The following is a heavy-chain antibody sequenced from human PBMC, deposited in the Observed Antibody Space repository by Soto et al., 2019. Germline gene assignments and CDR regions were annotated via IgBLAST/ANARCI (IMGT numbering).Heavy chain of an antibody. Sequence: GESLRFSFAFSGFPLANDWMHWVRQAPGKGLEWVSRMNSDGSTTDYADSVKGRFTVSRDNAKNTLYLQMNSLRAEDTAVYYCATAEVDYWGPGTLVTVSS. V-gene: IGHV3-74*01. J-gene: IGHJ4*02. CDR3: ATAEVDY. CDR1: GFPLANDW. CDR2: MNSDGSTT.